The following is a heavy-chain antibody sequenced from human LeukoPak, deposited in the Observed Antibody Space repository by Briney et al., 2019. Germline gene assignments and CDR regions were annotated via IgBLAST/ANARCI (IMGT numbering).Heavy chain of an antibody. Sequence: GGSLRLSCAASGFTFSSYAMHWVRQAPGKGLEWVSSISSSSSYIYYADSVKGRFTISRDNAKNSLYLQMNSLRAEDTAVYYCAKTVSGSYSYQGGDYWGQGTLVTVSS. D-gene: IGHD3-10*01. CDR1: GFTFSSYA. J-gene: IGHJ4*02. CDR3: AKTVSGSYSYQGGDY. V-gene: IGHV3-21*01. CDR2: ISSSSSYI.